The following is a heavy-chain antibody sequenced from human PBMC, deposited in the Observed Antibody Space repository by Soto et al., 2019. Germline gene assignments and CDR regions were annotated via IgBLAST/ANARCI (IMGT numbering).Heavy chain of an antibody. Sequence: DVQLVASGGGLIQPGGSLRLSCAALGLTVRGKKYITWVRQAPGKGLEWVSALYDVDGTYYADSAKGRFTISRDNYNSIIYLQMNSLGPVDTAAYYCESCLEREHSYDIWGLGTMVTVSS. V-gene: IGHV3-53*01. CDR3: ESCLEREHSYDI. J-gene: IGHJ3*02. D-gene: IGHD1-1*01. CDR1: GLTVRGKKY. CDR2: LYDVDGT.